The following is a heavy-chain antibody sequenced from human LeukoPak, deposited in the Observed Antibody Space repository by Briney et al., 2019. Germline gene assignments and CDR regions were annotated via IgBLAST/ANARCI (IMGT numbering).Heavy chain of an antibody. D-gene: IGHD6-6*01. CDR1: GFTFSRYW. Sequence: GGSLRLSCAASGFTFSRYWMSWVRQAPGKGLEWVANIKEDGSEKYYVDSVKGRFTISRDNAKNSVYLQMNSLRAEDTAVYYCARSSLIPKYYFDYWGQGTLVTVSS. CDR2: IKEDGSEK. CDR3: ARSSLIPKYYFDY. V-gene: IGHV3-7*01. J-gene: IGHJ4*02.